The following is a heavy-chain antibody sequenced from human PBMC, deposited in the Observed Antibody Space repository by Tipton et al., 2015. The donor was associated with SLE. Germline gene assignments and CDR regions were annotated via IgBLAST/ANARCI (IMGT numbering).Heavy chain of an antibody. CDR3: AKWDGGGDCYLLQGPDAFDI. J-gene: IGHJ3*02. Sequence: SLRLSCAASGFTFSSYGMHWVRQAPGKGREWVSAISGSGGSTYYADSLKGRFTISRDNSKKTLYLQMNSCGAEDPAVYYCAKWDGGGDCYLLQGPDAFDIWGQGTMVTVSS. D-gene: IGHD2-21*01. V-gene: IGHV3-23*01. CDR1: GFTFSSYG. CDR2: ISGSGGST.